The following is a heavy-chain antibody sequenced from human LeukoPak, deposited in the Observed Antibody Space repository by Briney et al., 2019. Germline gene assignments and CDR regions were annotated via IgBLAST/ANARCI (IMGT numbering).Heavy chain of an antibody. D-gene: IGHD3-10*01. CDR2: IYYTGST. V-gene: IGHV4-61*03. CDR1: GGSVSNGNYY. Sequence: SETLSLTCTVSGGSVSNGNYYWSWLRQPPGKALEWIGYIYYTGSTYYNPSLEGRVTISVDTSKNHFSVKLSSVTAADTAVYYCARSQNYYGSGDYWSQGTLVTVSS. J-gene: IGHJ4*02. CDR3: ARSQNYYGSGDY.